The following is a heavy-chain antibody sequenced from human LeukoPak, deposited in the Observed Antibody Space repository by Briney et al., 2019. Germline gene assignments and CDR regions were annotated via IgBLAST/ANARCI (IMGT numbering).Heavy chain of an antibody. J-gene: IGHJ4*02. CDR3: ANTWDGDVDTAMVFRY. Sequence: GGSLRLSCAASGFTFDDYAMHWVRQAPGKGLEWVSGISWNSGSIGYADSVKGRFTISRDNSKNTLYLQMNSLRAEDTAVYYCANTWDGDVDTAMVFRYWGQGTLVTVSS. CDR2: ISWNSGSI. D-gene: IGHD5-18*01. CDR1: GFTFDDYA. V-gene: IGHV3-9*01.